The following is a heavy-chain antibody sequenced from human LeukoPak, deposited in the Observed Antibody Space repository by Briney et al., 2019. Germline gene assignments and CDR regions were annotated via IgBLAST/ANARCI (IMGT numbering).Heavy chain of an antibody. CDR3: ARHMGLGYSYGYPYFDY. D-gene: IGHD5-18*01. CDR1: GGSVSSYY. J-gene: IGHJ4*02. CDR2: IYYSGST. V-gene: IGHV4-59*08. Sequence: SETLSLTCSVSGGSVSSYYWSWIRQPPGKGLEWIGYIYYSGSTNYNPSLKSRVTISVDTSKNQFSLKLSSVTAADTAVYYCARHMGLGYSYGYPYFDYWGQGTLVTVSS.